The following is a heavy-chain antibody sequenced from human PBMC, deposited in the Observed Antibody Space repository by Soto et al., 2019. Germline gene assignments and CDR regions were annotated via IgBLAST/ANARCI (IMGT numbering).Heavy chain of an antibody. CDR3: ASAAREYYYYGMDV. V-gene: IGHV3-23*01. CDR1: GFTFSSYA. J-gene: IGHJ6*02. Sequence: GGSLRLSCAASGFTFSSYAMSWVRQAPGKGLDWVSAISGSAGSTYYADSVKGRFTISRDNSKNTLYLQVNSLRAEDTAVYYCASAAREYYYYGMDVWGQGTTVTVSS. CDR2: ISGSAGST.